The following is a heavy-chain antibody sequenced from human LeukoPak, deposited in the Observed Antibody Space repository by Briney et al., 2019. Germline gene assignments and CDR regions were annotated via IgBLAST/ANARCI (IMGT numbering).Heavy chain of an antibody. CDR1: GGSFSGYY. CDR3: ARGRSSSWYVGQYYFDY. D-gene: IGHD6-13*01. CDR2: INHSGST. V-gene: IGHV4-34*01. J-gene: IGHJ4*02. Sequence: SETLSLTCAVYGGSFSGYYWSWIRQPPGKGLEWIGEINHSGSTNYNPSLKSRVTISVDTSKNHFSLKLSSMTAADTAVYYCARGRSSSWYVGQYYFDYWGQGTLVTVSS.